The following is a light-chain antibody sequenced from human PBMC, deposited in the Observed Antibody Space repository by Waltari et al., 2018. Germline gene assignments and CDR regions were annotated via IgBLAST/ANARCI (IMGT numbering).Light chain of an antibody. V-gene: IGLV3-1*01. CDR1: KLGDKY. J-gene: IGLJ2*01. CDR3: QAWDDTTMV. CDR2: QDD. Sequence: SYELSQPPSVSVSPGPTASITCSGEKLGDKYACWYQQKPGQSPLLVIYQDDKRRSGIPERFSGSNSGNTATLTISETQAMDEADYYCQAWDDTTMVFGGGTKLTVL.